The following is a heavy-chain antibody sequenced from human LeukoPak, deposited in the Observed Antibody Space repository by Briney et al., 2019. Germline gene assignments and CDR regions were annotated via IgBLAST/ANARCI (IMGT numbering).Heavy chain of an antibody. CDR3: AKGLHGSGSFDY. J-gene: IGHJ4*02. Sequence: PGGSLRLSCVASGFTFSSSGMHWVRQLPGKGLEWLAFMRIDESNKFCADSVKGRFTISRDSSKNTLYLQMNSLRPEDTALYYCAKGLHGSGSFDYWGQGTLVTVSS. CDR1: GFTFSSSG. V-gene: IGHV3-30*02. CDR2: MRIDESNK. D-gene: IGHD3-10*01.